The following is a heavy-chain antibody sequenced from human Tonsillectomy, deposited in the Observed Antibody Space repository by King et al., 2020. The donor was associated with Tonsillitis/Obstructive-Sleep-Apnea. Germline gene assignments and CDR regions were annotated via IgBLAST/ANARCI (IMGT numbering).Heavy chain of an antibody. CDR3: ARGRFLEWLLDWFDP. J-gene: IGHJ5*02. CDR2: IYYSGST. D-gene: IGHD3-3*01. V-gene: IGHV4-39*01. Sequence: LQLQESGPGLVKPSETLSLTCTVSGGSIISSSYYWGGIRQPPGKWLEWIGMIYYSGSTYYTPALNSRVTISVDTSKNQFSLKLGSVTAADTAVYYCARGRFLEWLLDWFDPWGQGTLVTVSS. CDR1: GGSIISSSYY.